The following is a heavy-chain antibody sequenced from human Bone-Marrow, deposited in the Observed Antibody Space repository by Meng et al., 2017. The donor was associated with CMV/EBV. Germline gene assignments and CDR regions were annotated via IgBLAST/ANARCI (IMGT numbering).Heavy chain of an antibody. V-gene: IGHV3-30*02. Sequence: GESLKISCAASGFTFSSYGMHWVRQAPGKGLEWVAFIRYDGSNKYYADSVKGRFTISRDNSKNTLYLQMNSLRAEDTAVYYCARGAFGGGGWFDPWGQGTLVTVSS. J-gene: IGHJ5*02. CDR1: GFTFSSYG. D-gene: IGHD3-3*01. CDR2: IRYDGSNK. CDR3: ARGAFGGGGWFDP.